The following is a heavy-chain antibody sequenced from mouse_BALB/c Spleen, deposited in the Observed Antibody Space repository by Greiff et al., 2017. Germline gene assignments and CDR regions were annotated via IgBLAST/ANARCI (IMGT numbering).Heavy chain of an antibody. CDR3: ARGRDAY. Sequence: EVKLMESGGGLVKPGGSLKLSCAASGFTFSSYAMSWVRQSPEKRLEWVAEISSGGSYTYYPDTVTGRFTISRDNAKNTLYLEMSSLRSEDTAMYYCARGRDAYWGQGTLVTVSA. J-gene: IGHJ3*01. CDR1: GFTFSSYA. CDR2: ISSGGSYT. V-gene: IGHV5-9-4*01.